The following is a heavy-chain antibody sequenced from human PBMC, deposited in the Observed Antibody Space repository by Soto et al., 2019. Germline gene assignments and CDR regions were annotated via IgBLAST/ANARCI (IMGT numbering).Heavy chain of an antibody. CDR1: GDSVSGNSAA. CDR3: ARDRPPDGSGSYRHYGMDV. D-gene: IGHD3-10*01. V-gene: IGHV6-1*01. J-gene: IGHJ6*02. Sequence: PSQTLSLTCAISGDSVSGNSAAWNWIRQSPSRGLEWLGRTYYRSKWYNDYAVSVKSRITINPDTSKNQFSLQLNSVTPEDTAVYYCARDRPPDGSGSYRHYGMDVWGQGTTVTVSS. CDR2: TYYRSKWYN.